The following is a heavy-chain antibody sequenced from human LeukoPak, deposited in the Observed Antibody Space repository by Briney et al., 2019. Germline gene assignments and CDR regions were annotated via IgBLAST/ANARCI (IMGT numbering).Heavy chain of an antibody. D-gene: IGHD1-26*01. V-gene: IGHV3-23*01. CDR1: GFTFSSYA. CDR2: ISGSGGST. J-gene: IGHJ4*02. Sequence: GGPLRLSCAASGFTFSSYAMSWVRQAPGKGLEWVSAISGSGGSTYYADSVKGRFTISRDNSKNTLYLQMNSLRAEDTAVYYCAKDGYGVGATTADYWGQGTLVTVSS. CDR3: AKDGYGVGATTADY.